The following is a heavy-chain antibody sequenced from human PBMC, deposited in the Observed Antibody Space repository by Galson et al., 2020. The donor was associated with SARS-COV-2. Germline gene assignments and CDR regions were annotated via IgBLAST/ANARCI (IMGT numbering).Heavy chain of an antibody. D-gene: IGHD6-13*01. J-gene: IGHJ3*02. V-gene: IGHV3-48*03. Sequence: WGSLRLSCAGSGFTFSDYEMNWVRQGPGKGLEWISYISSSGTNIYYADSVKGRFTISRDNAKNSLYLQMTSLRAEDTAVYYCASPYLAAASFFGAFDIWGPGTMVTVSS. CDR3: ASPYLAAASFFGAFDI. CDR2: ISSSGTNI. CDR1: GFTFSDYE.